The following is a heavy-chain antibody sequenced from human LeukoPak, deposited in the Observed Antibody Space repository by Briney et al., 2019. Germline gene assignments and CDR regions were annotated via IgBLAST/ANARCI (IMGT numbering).Heavy chain of an antibody. J-gene: IGHJ4*02. D-gene: IGHD3-22*01. CDR2: IYYSGDT. CDR3: ARERQDYYDSSGYPDY. Sequence: SETLSLTCTVSGGSISSYYWSWIRQPPGKGLEWIGYIYYSGDTSYNPSLKSRVTMSVDTSKNQFSLKLSSVTAADTAVYYCARERQDYYDSSGYPDYWGQGTLVTVSS. V-gene: IGHV4-59*01. CDR1: GGSISSYY.